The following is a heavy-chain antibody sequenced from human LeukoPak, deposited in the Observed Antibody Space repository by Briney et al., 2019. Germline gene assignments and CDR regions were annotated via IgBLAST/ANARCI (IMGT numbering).Heavy chain of an antibody. CDR1: GGSISSYY. CDR2: IYDSGST. V-gene: IGHV4-59*08. D-gene: IGHD5-12*01. J-gene: IGHJ4*02. Sequence: PSETLSLTCTVSGGSISSYYWSWIRQPPGKGLEWIGYIYDSGSTTYNPSLQSRVTISVDTSKNQFSLKLSSVTAADTAVYYCSIRATMVAGGYFDYWGQGTLVSVSS. CDR3: SIRATMVAGGYFDY.